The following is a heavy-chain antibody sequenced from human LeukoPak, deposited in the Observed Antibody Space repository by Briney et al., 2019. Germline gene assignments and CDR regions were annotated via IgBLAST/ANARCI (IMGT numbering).Heavy chain of an antibody. D-gene: IGHD3-10*01. CDR1: GYTLTDYY. CDR2: INPNSGGT. J-gene: IGHJ4*02. Sequence: SVKVSRKACGYTLTDYYMHWVRQAPGQGLEWMGWINPNSGGTNYAQKFQGRVTMTRDTSISTAYMELSRLRSDDTAVYYCARFRAVIDYLIDYWGQGTLVTVSS. CDR3: ARFRAVIDYLIDY. V-gene: IGHV1-2*02.